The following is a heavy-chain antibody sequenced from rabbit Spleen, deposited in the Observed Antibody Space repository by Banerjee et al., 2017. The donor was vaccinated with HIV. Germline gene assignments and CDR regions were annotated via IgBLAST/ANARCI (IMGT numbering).Heavy chain of an antibody. CDR3: ARDTSSSFSSYGMDL. CDR1: GVSFSGDSY. D-gene: IGHD1-1*01. Sequence: QSLEESGGGLVKPGASLTLTCIASGVSFSGDSYMCWVRQAPGKGLEWVVCIDAGSSGFTYFASWAKGRFTISKTSSTTVTLQMTSLTAADTATYFCARDTSSSFSSYGMDLWGQGTLVT. J-gene: IGHJ3*01. CDR2: IDAGSSGFT. V-gene: IGHV1S40*01.